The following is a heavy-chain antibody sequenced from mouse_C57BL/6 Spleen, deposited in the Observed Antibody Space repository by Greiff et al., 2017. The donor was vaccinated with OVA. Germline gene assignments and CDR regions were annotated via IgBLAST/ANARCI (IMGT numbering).Heavy chain of an antibody. Sequence: EVQLQQSGPELVKPGASVKISCKASGYTFTDYYMNWVKQSHGKSLEWIGDINPNNGGTSYNQKFKGKATLTVDKSSSTAYMELRSLTSEDSAVYYCARGLRDWWGQGTTLTVSS. J-gene: IGHJ2*01. V-gene: IGHV1-26*01. CDR2: INPNNGGT. D-gene: IGHD1-1*01. CDR3: ARGLRDW. CDR1: GYTFTDYY.